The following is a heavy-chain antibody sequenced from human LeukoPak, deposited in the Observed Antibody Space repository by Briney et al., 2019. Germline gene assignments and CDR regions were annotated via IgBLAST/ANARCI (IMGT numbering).Heavy chain of an antibody. Sequence: GESLKISCKASGYKFTNYWIGWVRQMPGKGLEWMGNIYPSDSDARYSPSFQGLVNISVDKSINTAYLQWSSLKASDTAMYYCARRDGYYLYYLDNWGQGTLVTVSP. J-gene: IGHJ4*02. D-gene: IGHD3-22*01. CDR1: GYKFTNYW. CDR3: ARRDGYYLYYLDN. CDR2: IYPSDSDA. V-gene: IGHV5-51*01.